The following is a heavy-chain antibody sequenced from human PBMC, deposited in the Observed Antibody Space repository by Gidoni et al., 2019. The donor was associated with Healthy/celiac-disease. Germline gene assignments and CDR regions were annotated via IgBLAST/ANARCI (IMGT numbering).Heavy chain of an antibody. J-gene: IGHJ4*02. CDR2: IYWDDDM. Sequence: QITLKESGPTLVNPTQTLTLTCTFSGFPLSTSGVGVGWIRQPPGKALEWLALIYWDDDMRYGPSLKSRLTITKDTSKNQVVLTMTNMDPVDTATYYWAHRHYYCDSSGYYCVWGGFDYWGQGTLVTVSS. CDR3: AHRHYYCDSSGYYCVWGGFDY. D-gene: IGHD3-22*01. V-gene: IGHV2-5*05. CDR1: GFPLSTSGVG.